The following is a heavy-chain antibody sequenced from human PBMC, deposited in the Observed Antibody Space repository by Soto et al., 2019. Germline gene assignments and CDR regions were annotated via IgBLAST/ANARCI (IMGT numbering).Heavy chain of an antibody. CDR1: GGSISGHY. Sequence: QVQLQESGPGLVKPSETLSLSCSVSGGSISGHYWSWVRQTPGKGLEWIGYMYYSGSTNYNPSLKSRVTISVDXXXXXXXXXXXXXXXXXXXXXXXXXXXXXXXXXNYYYMDVWGKGTTVTVSS. J-gene: IGHJ6*03. V-gene: IGHV4-59*11. CDR2: MYYSGST. CDR3: XXXXXXXXXXNYYYMDV.